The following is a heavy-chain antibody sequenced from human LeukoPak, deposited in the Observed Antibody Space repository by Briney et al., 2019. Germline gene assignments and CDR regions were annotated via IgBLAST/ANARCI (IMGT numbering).Heavy chain of an antibody. D-gene: IGHD3-10*01. V-gene: IGHV4-59*01. Sequence: SETLSLTCTVSGGSISSYYWSWIGQPPAKGREWVGGIYIIGSNNYNPSLKSRVTIPVDTSKNQFSLKLSSVTAADTAVYYCARGTYYYGSGSYGNWFDPWGEGTLVTVSS. CDR1: GGSISSYY. J-gene: IGHJ5*02. CDR2: IYIIGSN. CDR3: ARGTYYYGSGSYGNWFDP.